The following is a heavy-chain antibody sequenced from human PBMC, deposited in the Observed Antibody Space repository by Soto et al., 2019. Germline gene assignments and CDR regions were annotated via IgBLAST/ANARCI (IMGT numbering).Heavy chain of an antibody. CDR3: AKDLTTVTTRSC. Sequence: EVQLLESGGGLVQPGGSLRLSCAASGFTFSSYAMSWVRQAPGKGLEWVSAIIGSGGSTYYADSVKGRFTISRDNSKTTLYLQMNSLRAEDTAVYYCAKDLTTVTTRSCWGQGTLVTVSS. J-gene: IGHJ4*02. V-gene: IGHV3-23*01. CDR2: IIGSGGST. D-gene: IGHD4-17*01. CDR1: GFTFSSYA.